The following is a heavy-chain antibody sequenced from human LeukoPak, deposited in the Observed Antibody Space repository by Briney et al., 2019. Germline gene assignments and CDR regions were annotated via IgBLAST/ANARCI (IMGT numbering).Heavy chain of an antibody. J-gene: IGHJ5*02. Sequence: PSETLSLTCTVSGGSINSYYWSWIRQPPGKGLEWIGYLYYSGYTNYNPSLKSRVTISVDTSKNQFSLKLSSVTAADTAVYYCASSKTNGDSSGWYAWFDPWGQGTLVTVSS. CDR3: ASSKTNGDSSGWYAWFDP. CDR2: LYYSGYT. D-gene: IGHD6-19*01. V-gene: IGHV4-59*01. CDR1: GGSINSYY.